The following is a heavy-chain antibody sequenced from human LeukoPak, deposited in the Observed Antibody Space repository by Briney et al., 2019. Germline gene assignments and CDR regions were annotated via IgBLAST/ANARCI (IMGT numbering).Heavy chain of an antibody. V-gene: IGHV1-18*01. CDR1: GYTFTSYG. CDR2: ISAYNGNT. D-gene: IGHD3-10*01. Sequence: ASVKVSCKASGYTFTSYGISWVRQAPAQGLEWMGWISAYNGNTNYAQKLQGRVTMTTDTSTSTAYMELRSLRSDDTAVYYCARDERVTMVRDPRPWWYWGQGTLVTVSS. CDR3: ARDERVTMVRDPRPWWY. J-gene: IGHJ4*02.